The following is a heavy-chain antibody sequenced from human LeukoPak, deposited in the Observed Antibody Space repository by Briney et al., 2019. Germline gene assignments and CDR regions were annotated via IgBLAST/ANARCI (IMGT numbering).Heavy chain of an antibody. Sequence: PGGSLRLSCAASGFTFSDSFMSXVRQAPGKGLEWVGRSRNKADSYTAEYAASVKGRFTISRDESKNSLYLQISSLETEDAAVYYCATSSWYRLAYWGQGSLVTVSS. CDR2: SRNKADSYTA. D-gene: IGHD6-13*01. CDR3: ATSSWYRLAY. V-gene: IGHV3-72*01. J-gene: IGHJ4*02. CDR1: GFTFSDSF.